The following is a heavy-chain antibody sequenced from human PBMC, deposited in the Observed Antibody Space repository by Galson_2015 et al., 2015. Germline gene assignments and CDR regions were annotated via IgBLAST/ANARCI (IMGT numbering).Heavy chain of an antibody. CDR1: GFTFSTYC. CDR3: ARGGSIWVYFDY. D-gene: IGHD6-13*01. CDR2: IKEDGSGK. V-gene: IGHV3-7*01. J-gene: IGHJ4*02. Sequence: SLRLSCAASGFTFSTYCMGWVRQAPGKGLEWVANIKEDGSGKYYVDSVKGRFTISRDNAKNSLILQINSLRAEDTAVYYCARGGSIWVYFDYWGQGTLVTVSS.